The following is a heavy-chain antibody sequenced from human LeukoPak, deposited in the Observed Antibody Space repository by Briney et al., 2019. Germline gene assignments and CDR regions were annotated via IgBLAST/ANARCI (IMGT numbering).Heavy chain of an antibody. D-gene: IGHD3-10*01. Sequence: PGGSLRLSCAASGFTFSSYSMNWVRQAPGKGLEWVPSISSSSSYIYYADSVKGRFTISRDNAKNSLYLQMNSLRAEDTAVYYCASGYYYGSGSYGAFDIWGQGTMVTVSS. J-gene: IGHJ3*02. CDR3: ASGYYYGSGSYGAFDI. CDR2: ISSSSSYI. V-gene: IGHV3-21*01. CDR1: GFTFSSYS.